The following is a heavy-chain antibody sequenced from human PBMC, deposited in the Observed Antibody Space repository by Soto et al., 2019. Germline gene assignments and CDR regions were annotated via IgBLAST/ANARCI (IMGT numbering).Heavy chain of an antibody. CDR3: VRQGIGVLHGLVDV. CDR1: GDSISTYN. D-gene: IGHD3-10*01. CDR2: FRSGGGT. J-gene: IGHJ6*02. V-gene: IGHV4-59*08. Sequence: QVQLQESGPGLVKPSETLSLTCTVSGDSISTYNLAWIRQPPGKGLEWIGYFRSGGGTSYNPSLKSRIAIAADTSMKQFSLRLSSVTAADTAVYYCVRQGIGVLHGLVDVWGQGTTVTVSS.